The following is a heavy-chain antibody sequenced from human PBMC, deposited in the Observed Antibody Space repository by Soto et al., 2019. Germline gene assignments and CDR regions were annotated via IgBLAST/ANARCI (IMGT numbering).Heavy chain of an antibody. CDR3: VRDGTKTLRDWFDP. D-gene: IGHD1-1*01. CDR1: GASISGFY. V-gene: IGHV4-4*07. Sequence: SETLSLTCTVSGASISGFYWSWIRKSAGKGLEWIGRIYATGTTDYNPSLKSRVMMSVDTSKKQLSLKLRSVTAADTAVYYCVRDGTKTLRDWFDPWGQGISVTVSS. J-gene: IGHJ5*02. CDR2: IYATGTT.